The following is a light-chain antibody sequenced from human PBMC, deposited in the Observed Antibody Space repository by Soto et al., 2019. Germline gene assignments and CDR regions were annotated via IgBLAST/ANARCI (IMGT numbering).Light chain of an antibody. CDR3: QQYGDWPPET. Sequence: EVVLTQSPATLSVSPGDRATLSCRASQSVSRNLAWYQQKPGQAPRLLIYGTSTRATGVPARFSGSESATGFTLCISSFQSEDVVVYYCQQYGDWPPETFGQGTKLEI. J-gene: IGKJ2*01. CDR2: GTS. V-gene: IGKV3-15*01. CDR1: QSVSRN.